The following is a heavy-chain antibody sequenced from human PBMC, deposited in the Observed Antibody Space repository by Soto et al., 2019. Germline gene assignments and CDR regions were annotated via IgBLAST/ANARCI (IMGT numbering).Heavy chain of an antibody. CDR3: ARALGYCSSTSCYRRWFDP. J-gene: IGHJ5*02. Sequence: QVQLQQWGAGLLKPSETLSLTCAVCGGSFSGYYWSWIRQPPGKGLEWIGEINHSGSTNYNPSLKSRVTISVDTSKNQFSLKLSSVTAADTAVYYCARALGYCSSTSCYRRWFDPWGQGTLVTVSS. V-gene: IGHV4-34*01. CDR2: INHSGST. CDR1: GGSFSGYY. D-gene: IGHD2-2*01.